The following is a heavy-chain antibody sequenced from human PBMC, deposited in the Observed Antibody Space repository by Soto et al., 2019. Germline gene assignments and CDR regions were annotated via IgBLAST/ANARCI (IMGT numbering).Heavy chain of an antibody. Sequence: ASVKVSCKASGYTFTGYYMHWVRQAPGQGLEWMGWINPNSGGTNYAQKFQGWVTMTRDTSISTAYMELSRLRSDDTAVYYCARDLRVSGYSGYDSSSDAFDIWGQGTMVTVSS. V-gene: IGHV1-2*04. CDR2: INPNSGGT. D-gene: IGHD5-12*01. CDR3: ARDLRVSGYSGYDSSSDAFDI. J-gene: IGHJ3*02. CDR1: GYTFTGYY.